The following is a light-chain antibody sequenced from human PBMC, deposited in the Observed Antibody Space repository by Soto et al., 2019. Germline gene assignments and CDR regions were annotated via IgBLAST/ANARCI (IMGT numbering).Light chain of an antibody. CDR2: SND. V-gene: IGLV1-44*01. J-gene: IGLJ2*01. CDR1: TSNIGDNT. CDR3: ASWDDSLNGPV. Sequence: QSALIQPPSASGTPGQRVTISCSGSTSNIGDNTVNWYQQLPGAAPKVLIHSNDQRPSGVPDRFSGSKSGTSASLAISGLQSEDEADYHCASWDDSLNGPVFGGGTKVTVL.